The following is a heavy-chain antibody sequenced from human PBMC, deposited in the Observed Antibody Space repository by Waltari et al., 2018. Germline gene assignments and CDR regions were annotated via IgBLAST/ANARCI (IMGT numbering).Heavy chain of an antibody. J-gene: IGHJ4*02. Sequence: QVQLVESGGGVVQPGRSLRLSCAASGFTFSSYGMHWVRQAPGKGLAWVAVIWYDGSNKYYADSVKGRFTISRDNSKNTLYLQMNSLRAEDTAVYYCARDWWWDDSSGPDYWGQGTLVTVSS. CDR3: ARDWWWDDSSGPDY. CDR2: IWYDGSNK. CDR1: GFTFSSYG. V-gene: IGHV3-33*01. D-gene: IGHD3-22*01.